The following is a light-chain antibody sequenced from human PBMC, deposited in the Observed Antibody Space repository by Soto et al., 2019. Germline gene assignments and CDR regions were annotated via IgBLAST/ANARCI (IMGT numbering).Light chain of an antibody. Sequence: EIVLTQSPGTLSLSPGESTTLSCRASQSVGRNFLAWYQQKPGRAPRLLIHVASYRATGIPDRFSGSGSETDFTLTISRLEPEDSAVYYFHQYAASPLTFGGGTKVAIK. V-gene: IGKV3-20*01. J-gene: IGKJ4*01. CDR2: VAS. CDR1: QSVGRNF. CDR3: HQYAASPLT.